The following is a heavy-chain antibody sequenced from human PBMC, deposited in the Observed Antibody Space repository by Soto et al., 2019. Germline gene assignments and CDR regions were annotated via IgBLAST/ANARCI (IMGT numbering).Heavy chain of an antibody. CDR2: ISPMFGAA. V-gene: IGHV1-69*19. J-gene: IGHJ4*02. CDR1: GGTFNTYA. Sequence: QVQLVQSGAEMKKPGSSVKVSCQSSGGTFNTYAMNWVRQAPGQGPEWMGDISPMFGAANYAPKFQGRVTITADESTGTSYTQLSSLTSEATALYFCAREVQVHTPAFVYWGQGTLVTVSS. D-gene: IGHD3-10*01. CDR3: AREVQVHTPAFVY.